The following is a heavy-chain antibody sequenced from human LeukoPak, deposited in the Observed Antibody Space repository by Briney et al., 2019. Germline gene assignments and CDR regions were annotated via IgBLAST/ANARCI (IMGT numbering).Heavy chain of an antibody. J-gene: IGHJ5*02. CDR3: ARTLEGFDP. CDR2: IYYSGST. V-gene: IGHV4-59*01. CDR1: GGSISSYY. Sequence: PSETLSLTCTVSGGSISSYYWSWIRQPPGKGLEWIGYIYYSGSTNYNPSLKSRVTISVDTSKNQFSLKLSSETAADTAVYYCARTLEGFDPWGQGTLVTVSS.